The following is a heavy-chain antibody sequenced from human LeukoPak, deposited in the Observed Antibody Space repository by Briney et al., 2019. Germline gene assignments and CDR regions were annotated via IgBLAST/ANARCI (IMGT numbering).Heavy chain of an antibody. CDR2: IYYSEST. Sequence: SETLSLTCTVSGGSISSSSYYWGWIRQPPGKGLEWIGNIYYSESTYYNPSLKSRVTISVDTSKNQFSLKLSSVTAADTAVYYCARGLVGSSSWYEYNWFDPWGQGILVTVSS. D-gene: IGHD6-13*01. J-gene: IGHJ5*02. V-gene: IGHV4-39*07. CDR1: GGSISSSSYY. CDR3: ARGLVGSSSWYEYNWFDP.